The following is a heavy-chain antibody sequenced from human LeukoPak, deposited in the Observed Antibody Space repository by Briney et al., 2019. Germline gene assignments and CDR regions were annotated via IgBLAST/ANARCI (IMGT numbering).Heavy chain of an antibody. CDR3: AKDPERYYYYGMDV. J-gene: IGHJ6*02. CDR1: GFTFDDYA. D-gene: IGHD1-1*01. V-gene: IGHV3-9*01. CDR2: ISWNSGSI. Sequence: GRSLRLSCAASGFTFDDYAMHWVRQAPGKGLEWGSGISWNSGSIGYADSVKGRFTISRDNAKNSLYLQMNSLRAEDTALYYCAKDPERYYYYGMDVWGQGTTVTVSS.